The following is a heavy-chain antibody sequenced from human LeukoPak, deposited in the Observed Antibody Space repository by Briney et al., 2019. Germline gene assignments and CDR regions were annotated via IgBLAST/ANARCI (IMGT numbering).Heavy chain of an antibody. CDR3: SRGIGLRYFDWTFDY. Sequence: SETLSLTCTVSGDSISSYYWSWIRQPPGRGLEWIGYIFYSGSTNYNPSLTSRVTISVDTSKSQFSLKLSSVTATDTAVYYCSRGIGLRYFDWTFDYWGQGTLVTVSS. V-gene: IGHV4-59*01. D-gene: IGHD3-9*01. CDR2: IFYSGST. CDR1: GDSISSYY. J-gene: IGHJ4*02.